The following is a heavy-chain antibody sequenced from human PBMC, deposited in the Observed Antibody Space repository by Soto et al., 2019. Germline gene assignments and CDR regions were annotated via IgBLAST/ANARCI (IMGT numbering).Heavy chain of an antibody. CDR2: ISATGGST. CDR3: AKDRLAGNFDY. Sequence: GSLRLSCAASGFTFNNYAMNWVPQAPGKGLEWVATISATGGSTYYADSVKGRFTISRDNSKNTLYLQMNGLRVEDTAVYYCAKDRLAGNFDYWGQGTQVTVSS. CDR1: GFTFNNYA. V-gene: IGHV3-23*01. J-gene: IGHJ4*02.